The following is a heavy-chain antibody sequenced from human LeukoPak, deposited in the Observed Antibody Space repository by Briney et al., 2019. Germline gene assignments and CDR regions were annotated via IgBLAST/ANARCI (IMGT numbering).Heavy chain of an antibody. CDR1: GFTLSSYA. Sequence: PGGSLRLSCAASGFTLSSYAMSWVRQAPGKGLEWVSAISGSGGSTYYADSVKGRFTISRDNSKNTLYLQMNSLRAEDTAVYYCAKRGDCSSTSCYTYYYYYMDVWGKGTTVTVSS. CDR2: ISGSGGST. D-gene: IGHD2-2*02. CDR3: AKRGDCSSTSCYTYYYYYMDV. J-gene: IGHJ6*03. V-gene: IGHV3-23*01.